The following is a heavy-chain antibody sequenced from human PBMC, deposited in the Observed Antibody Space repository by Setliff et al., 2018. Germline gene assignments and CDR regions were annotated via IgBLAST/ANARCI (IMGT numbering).Heavy chain of an antibody. V-gene: IGHV3-21*04. J-gene: IGHJ4*02. CDR3: AKDFGSTWLNYFDY. Sequence: GGSLRLSCAASGFNFMSYGMNWVRQAPGEGLEWVSSISSSSSYIYYADSVKGRFTISRDNSKNTLYLQMNSLSAEDTALYYCAKDFGSTWLNYFDYWGQGTLVTVSS. D-gene: IGHD6-13*01. CDR2: ISSSSSYI. CDR1: GFNFMSYG.